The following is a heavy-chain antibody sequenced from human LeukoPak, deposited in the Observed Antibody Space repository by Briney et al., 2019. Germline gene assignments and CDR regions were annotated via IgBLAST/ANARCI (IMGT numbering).Heavy chain of an antibody. D-gene: IGHD3-10*02. CDR1: GFTFSSYG. V-gene: IGHV3-23*01. J-gene: IGHJ4*02. Sequence: GGSLRLSCAASGFTFSSYGMSWVRQAPGKGLEWVSAISGSGGSTYYADSVKGRFTISRDNSKNTLYLQMNSLRAEDTAVYYCAKKGCSGSYYIDYWGQGTLVTVSS. CDR2: ISGSGGST. CDR3: AKKGCSGSYYIDY.